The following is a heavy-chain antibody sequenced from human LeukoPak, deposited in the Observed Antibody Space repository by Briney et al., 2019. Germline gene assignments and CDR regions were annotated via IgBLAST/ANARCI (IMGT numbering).Heavy chain of an antibody. D-gene: IGHD2-21*02. Sequence: PSETLSLTCAVYGGSFSSYYWSWIRQPPGKGLEWIGEINHSGSTNYNPSLNSQVTISVDTSKNQFSLKLSSVTAADTAVYYCALRGVVTSFDYWGQGTLVTVSS. CDR2: INHSGST. J-gene: IGHJ4*02. CDR1: GGSFSSYY. V-gene: IGHV4-34*01. CDR3: ALRGVVTSFDY.